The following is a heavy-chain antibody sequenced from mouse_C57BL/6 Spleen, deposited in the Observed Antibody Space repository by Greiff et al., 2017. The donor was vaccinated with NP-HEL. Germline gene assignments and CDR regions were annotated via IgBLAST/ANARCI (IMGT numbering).Heavy chain of an antibody. CDR2: INPNYGTT. V-gene: IGHV1-39*01. CDR3: ARGYDRPIYAMDY. J-gene: IGHJ4*01. Sequence: EVKLVESGPELVKPGASVKISCKASGYSFTDYNMNWVKQSNGKSLEWIGVINPNYGTTSYNQKFKGKATLTVDQSSSTAYMQLNSLTSEDSAVYYCARGYDRPIYAMDYWGQGTSVTVSS. D-gene: IGHD2-3*01. CDR1: GYSFTDYN.